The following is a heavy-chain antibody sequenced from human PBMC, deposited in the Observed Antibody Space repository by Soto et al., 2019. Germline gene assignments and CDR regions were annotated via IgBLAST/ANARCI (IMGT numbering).Heavy chain of an antibody. Sequence: GGSLRLSCAASGFTFSSCAMSLVRQAPRKGLEWVSAISASGGSTYYADSVKGRFTISRDNSKNTLYLQMNSLRAEDTAVYYCAKHDYGDYAPSYYYGMDVWGQGTTVTVSS. D-gene: IGHD4-17*01. V-gene: IGHV3-23*01. J-gene: IGHJ6*02. CDR1: GFTFSSCA. CDR3: AKHDYGDYAPSYYYGMDV. CDR2: ISASGGST.